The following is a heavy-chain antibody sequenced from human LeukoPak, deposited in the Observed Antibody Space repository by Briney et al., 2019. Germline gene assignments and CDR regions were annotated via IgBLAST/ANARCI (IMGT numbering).Heavy chain of an antibody. CDR2: ISAYNGNT. CDR1: GYTFTSYG. Sequence: GASVKVSCKASGYTFTSYGISWVRQAPGQGLEWMGWISAYNGNTNYAQKLQGRVTMTTDTSTSTAYMELRSLRSDDTAVYYCARDRYIVATIKPNYYYYYMDVWGKGTTVTVSS. J-gene: IGHJ6*03. V-gene: IGHV1-18*01. CDR3: ARDRYIVATIKPNYYYYYMDV. D-gene: IGHD5-12*01.